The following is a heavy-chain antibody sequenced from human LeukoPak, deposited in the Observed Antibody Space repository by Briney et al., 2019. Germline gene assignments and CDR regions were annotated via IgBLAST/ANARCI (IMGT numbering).Heavy chain of an antibody. Sequence: TLSLTCTVSGGSISSGDYSWSWIRQPPGKGLEWIGYIYYSGSTYYNPSLKSRVTISVDTSKNQFSLKLSSVTAADTAVYYCARVVTTAIYYFDYWGQGTLVTVSS. CDR3: ARVVTTAIYYFDY. V-gene: IGHV4-30-4*01. J-gene: IGHJ4*02. D-gene: IGHD4-17*01. CDR2: IYYSGST. CDR1: GGSISSGDYS.